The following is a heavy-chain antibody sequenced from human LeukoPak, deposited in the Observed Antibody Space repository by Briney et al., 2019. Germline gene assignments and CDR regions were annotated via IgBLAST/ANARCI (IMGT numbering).Heavy chain of an antibody. Sequence: GGSLRLSCAASGFTFSSYGMHWVRQAPGKGLEGVAVIWYDGSNKYYADSVKGRFTISRDNSKNTLYLQMNSLRAEDTAVYYCARGRGVMGSFDYWGQGTLVTVSS. CDR3: ARGRGVMGSFDY. D-gene: IGHD3-10*01. CDR2: IWYDGSNK. CDR1: GFTFSSYG. V-gene: IGHV3-33*01. J-gene: IGHJ4*02.